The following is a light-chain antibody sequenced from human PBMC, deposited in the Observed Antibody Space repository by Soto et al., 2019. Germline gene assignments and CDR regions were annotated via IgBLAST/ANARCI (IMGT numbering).Light chain of an antibody. V-gene: IGKV3-20*01. J-gene: IGKJ1*01. CDR2: GTS. Sequence: EVVLTQSPGTLSLSPGERATLSCRASQRISSNYLTWYQQKPGQTPRLLIYGTSIRATGIPDRFSGSGSGTDFTLTISRLEPEDFAVYYCQQYSTSPWQFGQGTKV. CDR1: QRISSNY. CDR3: QQYSTSPWQ.